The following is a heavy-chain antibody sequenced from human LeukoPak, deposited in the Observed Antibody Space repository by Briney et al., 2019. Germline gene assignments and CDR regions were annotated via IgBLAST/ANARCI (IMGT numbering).Heavy chain of an antibody. V-gene: IGHV4-59*01. D-gene: IGHD6-13*01. Sequence: SETLSLTCTVSGGSISSYYWSWIRQPPGKGLEWIGYIYYSGSTNYNPSLKSRVTISVDTSKNQFSLKLSSVTAADTAVYYCARARRGIAAAGTIYFDYWGQGTLVTVSS. CDR2: IYYSGST. CDR1: GGSISSYY. J-gene: IGHJ4*02. CDR3: ARARRGIAAAGTIYFDY.